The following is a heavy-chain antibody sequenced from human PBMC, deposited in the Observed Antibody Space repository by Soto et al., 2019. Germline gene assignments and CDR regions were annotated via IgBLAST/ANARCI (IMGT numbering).Heavy chain of an antibody. Sequence: QLQLQESGPGLVKPSETLSLTCTVSGGSISSSSYYWGWIRQPPGKGLEWIGSIYYSGSTYYNPSLKSRVTISVDTSKNQFSLKLSSVTAADTAVYYCARRALGLHTYYFDYWGQGTLVTVSS. CDR2: IYYSGST. D-gene: IGHD7-27*01. CDR1: GGSISSSSYY. V-gene: IGHV4-39*01. J-gene: IGHJ4*02. CDR3: ARRALGLHTYYFDY.